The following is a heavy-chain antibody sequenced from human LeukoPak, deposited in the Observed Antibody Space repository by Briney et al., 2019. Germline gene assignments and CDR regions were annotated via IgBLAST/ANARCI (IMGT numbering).Heavy chain of an antibody. V-gene: IGHV1-18*01. CDR3: ARLEPTEPYYFDY. CDR1: GYTFSSYG. Sequence: ASVKVSCKASGYTFSSYGITWVRQAPGQGLEWMGWISAYNGNTKYAQKLQGRVTMTTDTSTSTAYMELSSLRSEDTAVYYCARLEPTEPYYFDYWGQGTLVTVSS. D-gene: IGHD1-1*01. J-gene: IGHJ4*02. CDR2: ISAYNGNT.